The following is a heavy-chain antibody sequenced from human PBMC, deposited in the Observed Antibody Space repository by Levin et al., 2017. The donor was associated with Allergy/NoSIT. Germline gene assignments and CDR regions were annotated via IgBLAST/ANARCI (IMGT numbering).Heavy chain of an antibody. CDR1: GASISSSNNY. V-gene: IGHV4-39*07. CDR3: ETEEPYSAIYYADY. D-gene: IGHD1-14*01. Sequence: PSETLSLTCTVSGASISSSNNYWGWIRQPPGKGLEWIGSIYSIGNTYYNPSLKSRVTISLDTSKNQYSLKLNSVTAADTAVYYCETEEPYSAIYYADYRGRGTLVTVSS. CDR2: IYSIGNT. J-gene: IGHJ4*02.